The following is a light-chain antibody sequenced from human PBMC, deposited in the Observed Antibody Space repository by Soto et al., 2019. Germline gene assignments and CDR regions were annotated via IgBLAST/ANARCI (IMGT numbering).Light chain of an antibody. CDR3: SSYAGSNNFVV. J-gene: IGLJ2*01. CDR1: SSDVGGYNY. CDR2: EVS. V-gene: IGLV2-8*01. Sequence: QSALTQPPSASGSPGQSVTISCTGTSSDVGGYNYVSWYQQHPGKAPKLMIYEVSKRPSWVPDRFSSSKSGNTASLHVSGLQAEYEADYYCSSYAGSNNFVVFGGGTKLTVL.